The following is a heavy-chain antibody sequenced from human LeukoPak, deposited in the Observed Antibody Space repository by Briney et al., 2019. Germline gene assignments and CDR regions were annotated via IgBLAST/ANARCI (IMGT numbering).Heavy chain of an antibody. CDR2: INLNSGGT. V-gene: IGHV1-2*02. CDR1: GYTFTGYY. Sequence: ASVKVSCKASGYTFTGYYMHWVRQAPGQGLEWMGWINLNSGGTNYAQKFQGRVTMTRDTSISTAYMELSRLRSDDTAVYYCARASSGSSLEPDYWGQGTLVTVSS. D-gene: IGHD1-26*01. CDR3: ARASSGSSLEPDY. J-gene: IGHJ4*02.